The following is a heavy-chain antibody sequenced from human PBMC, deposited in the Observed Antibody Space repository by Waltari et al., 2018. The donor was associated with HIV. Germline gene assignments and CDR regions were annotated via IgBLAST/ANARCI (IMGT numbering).Heavy chain of an antibody. V-gene: IGHV4-61*02. D-gene: IGHD3-3*01. CDR1: GGSISSGSYY. CDR3: ARDPCVKFGVVTHYYGMDV. Sequence: QVQLQESGPGLVKPSQTLSLTCTVSGGSISSGSYYWSWIRQPAGKGLAWIGRIYTSGRNNDNPSLKSRVTISADTSKNQFALKLGSVTAADTAVCYCARDPCVKFGVVTHYYGMDVWGQGTTVTVSS. J-gene: IGHJ6*02. CDR2: IYTSGRN.